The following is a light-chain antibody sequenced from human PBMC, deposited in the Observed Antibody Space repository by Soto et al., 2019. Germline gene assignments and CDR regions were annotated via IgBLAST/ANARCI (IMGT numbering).Light chain of an antibody. CDR1: QDVSTS. CDR3: QQAHSFVT. J-gene: IGKJ4*01. V-gene: IGKV1-12*01. Sequence: DIQMTQSPSSVSALVGDRVTITCRASQDVSTSLAWYQQKPGKAPQLLIYSAATLQSGVPPRFSGSGSETDFTLTITNLQPEDFATYFCQQAHSFVTFGGGTQVEMK. CDR2: SAA.